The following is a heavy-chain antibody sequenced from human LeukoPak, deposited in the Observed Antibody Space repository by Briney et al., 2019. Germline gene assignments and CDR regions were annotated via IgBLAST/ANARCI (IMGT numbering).Heavy chain of an antibody. J-gene: IGHJ4*02. Sequence: ASVKVSCKASGGTFSSYAISWVRQAPGQGLEWMGWISAYNGNANYAQKLQGRVTMTTDTSTSTAYMELRSLRSDDTAVYYCARGLYAVGFFDYWGQGTLVTVSS. CDR2: ISAYNGNA. CDR3: ARGLYAVGFFDY. D-gene: IGHD5/OR15-5a*01. CDR1: GGTFSSYA. V-gene: IGHV1-18*01.